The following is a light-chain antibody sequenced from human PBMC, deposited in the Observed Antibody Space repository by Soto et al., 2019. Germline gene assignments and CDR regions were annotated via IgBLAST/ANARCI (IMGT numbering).Light chain of an antibody. J-gene: IGLJ2*01. CDR3: SSYAGSNNFRLVV. Sequence: QSALTQPPSASGSPGQSVTISCTGTSSDVGGYNYVSWYQQHPGKAPKLMIYEVSKRPSGVPDRFSGSKSGNTASLTVSGLQAEDEADYYCSSYAGSNNFRLVVFGGGTQLTVL. V-gene: IGLV2-8*01. CDR1: SSDVGGYNY. CDR2: EVS.